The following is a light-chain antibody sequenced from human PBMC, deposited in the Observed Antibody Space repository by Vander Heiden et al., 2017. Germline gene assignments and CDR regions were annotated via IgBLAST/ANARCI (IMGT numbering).Light chain of an antibody. J-gene: IGKJ2*01. Sequence: DIQMTQSPSTLSASVGDRVTITCRASQSISSWLAWYQQKPGKAPKLLIYDASSLESGVPSRFSGSGSGTEFTLTISSLQPDDFATYYCQQDNSFPYTFGQGTKLESK. CDR2: DAS. CDR3: QQDNSFPYT. V-gene: IGKV1-5*01. CDR1: QSISSW.